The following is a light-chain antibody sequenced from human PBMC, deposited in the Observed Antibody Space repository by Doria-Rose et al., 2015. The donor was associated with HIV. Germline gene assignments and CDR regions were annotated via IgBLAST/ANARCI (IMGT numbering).Light chain of an antibody. V-gene: IGKV3-20*01. J-gene: IGKJ1*01. Sequence: TQSPGTLSLSPGERATLSCRASQSFSSTYLAWYQQKPGQAPSLLIYDGSTRATGISDRISASGSGTDFTLTINGLEPEDFALYYCHQYGTAWTFGQGTKVEI. CDR3: HQYGTAWT. CDR1: QSFSSTY. CDR2: DGS.